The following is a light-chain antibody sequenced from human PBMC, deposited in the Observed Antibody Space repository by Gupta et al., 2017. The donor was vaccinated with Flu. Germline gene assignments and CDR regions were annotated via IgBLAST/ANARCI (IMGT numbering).Light chain of an antibody. CDR2: LGS. V-gene: IGKV2-28*01. J-gene: IGKJ5*01. Sequence: DIVLTQSPLSLPVTPGEPASISCRASESILHSNGYNYLDWYLQKPGQSPQLLIYLGSNRASGVPDRFSGSGSGTDFTLKISRVEAEDVGVYYCMQAQQSPTFGQGTRLEIK. CDR1: ESILHSNGYNY. CDR3: MQAQQSPT.